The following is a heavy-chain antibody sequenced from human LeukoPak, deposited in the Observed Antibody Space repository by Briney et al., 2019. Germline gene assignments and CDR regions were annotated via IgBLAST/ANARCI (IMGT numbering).Heavy chain of an antibody. V-gene: IGHV3-33*01. J-gene: IGHJ4*02. CDR1: GFSFSTYA. D-gene: IGHD3-10*01. CDR3: ESEIFGSGSYPDY. CDR2: IGHDASHT. Sequence: QPGRSLRLSCAASGFSFSTYAMHWARQAPGKGLEWVALIGHDASHTFYTDSVKVRFTISRDNSKNPVSLQMNSLGGEDLAVYYCESEIFGSGSYPDYWGEGALVTVSS.